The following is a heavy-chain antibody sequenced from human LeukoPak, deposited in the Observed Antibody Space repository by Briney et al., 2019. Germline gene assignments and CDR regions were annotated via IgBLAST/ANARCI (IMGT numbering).Heavy chain of an antibody. CDR1: GFTFSNYG. Sequence: GSLRLSCAASGFTFSNYGMSWIRQPPGKGLEWIGEINHSGSTNYNPSLKSRVTISVDTSKNQFSLKLSSVTAADTAVYYCASMAAAGTGLDYWGQGTLVTVSS. V-gene: IGHV4-34*01. D-gene: IGHD6-13*01. CDR2: INHSGST. CDR3: ASMAAAGTGLDY. J-gene: IGHJ4*02.